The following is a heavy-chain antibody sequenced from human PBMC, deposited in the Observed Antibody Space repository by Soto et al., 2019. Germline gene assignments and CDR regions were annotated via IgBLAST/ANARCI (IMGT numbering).Heavy chain of an antibody. V-gene: IGHV4-31*03. CDR2: IYYSGST. J-gene: IGHJ5*02. D-gene: IGHD3-10*01. Sequence: QVQLQESGPGLVKPSQTLSLTCTVSGGSISSGGYYWSWIRQHPGKGLEWIGYIYYSGSTYYNPSLKSRVTISVDTSKNQFSLKLSSVTAADTAVYYCARGIAMVRGVIPRANNWFDPWGQGTLVTVSS. CDR1: GGSISSGGYY. CDR3: ARGIAMVRGVIPRANNWFDP.